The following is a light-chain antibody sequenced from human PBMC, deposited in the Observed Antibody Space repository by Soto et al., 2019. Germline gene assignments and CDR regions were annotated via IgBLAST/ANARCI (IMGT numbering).Light chain of an antibody. V-gene: IGKV1-5*01. Sequence: DIQMTHSPSTLPASVGDRVTITCRASQSISIWLAWYQQKPGKAPKLLIYDASSLESGVPSRFSGSGSGTEFTLTISSLQPDDFATYYCQQYNSYPWTFGQGTKVDI. J-gene: IGKJ1*01. CDR1: QSISIW. CDR3: QQYNSYPWT. CDR2: DAS.